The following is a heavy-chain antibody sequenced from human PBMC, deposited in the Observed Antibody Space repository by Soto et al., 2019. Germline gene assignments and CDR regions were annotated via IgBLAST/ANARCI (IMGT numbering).Heavy chain of an antibody. D-gene: IGHD4-17*01. V-gene: IGHV4-31*03. CDR1: GGSISSGGYY. CDR3: ARERGYGDENRGHFDY. CDR2: IYYSGST. Sequence: QVQLQESGPGLVKPSQTLSLTCTVSGGSISSGGYYWSWIRQHPGKGLEWIGYIYYSGSTYYNPSLKSRVTISGDTSKNQFSLKLSSVTAADTAVYYCARERGYGDENRGHFDYWGQGTLVTVSS. J-gene: IGHJ4*02.